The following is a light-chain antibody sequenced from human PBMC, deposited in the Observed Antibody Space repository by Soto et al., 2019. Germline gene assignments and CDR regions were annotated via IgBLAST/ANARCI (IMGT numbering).Light chain of an antibody. Sequence: EIVLTQSPGTQSLSPGERATLSCRASQSVSNSYIAWYQRKPGQAPRLLIYGASSRATGIPDRFSGSGSGTDYTLTISRLEPEDFAVYYCQQYGSSPWTFGQGTKVEIK. V-gene: IGKV3-20*01. CDR3: QQYGSSPWT. CDR1: QSVSNSY. CDR2: GAS. J-gene: IGKJ1*01.